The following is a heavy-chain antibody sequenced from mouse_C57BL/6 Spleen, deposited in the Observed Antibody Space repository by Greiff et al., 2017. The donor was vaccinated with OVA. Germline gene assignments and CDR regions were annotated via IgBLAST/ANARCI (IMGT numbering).Heavy chain of an antibody. CDR3: ARTGYYYGSSSLAMDY. D-gene: IGHD1-1*01. CDR1: GFTFSDYG. CDR2: ISSGSSTI. J-gene: IGHJ4*01. V-gene: IGHV5-17*01. Sequence: DVHLVESGGGLVKPGGSLKLSCAASGFTFSDYGMHWVRQAPEKGLEWVAYISSGSSTIYYADTVKGRFTISRDNAKNTLFLQMTSLRSEDTAMYYCARTGYYYGSSSLAMDYWGQGTSVTVSS.